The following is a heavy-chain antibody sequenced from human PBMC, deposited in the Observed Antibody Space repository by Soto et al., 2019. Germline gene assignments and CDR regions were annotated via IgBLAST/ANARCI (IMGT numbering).Heavy chain of an antibody. Sequence: QLQLHESGPGLVKPSDTLSLTCNVSGDSIGRFYWSWIRQSAGQGLEWIGRVYLTGGATYNPALKGRVTIPLDRSDNHVSLEMNSVTAANTAVYFCARDLSGTGLDIWGRGTRVSVSS. CDR2: VYLTGGA. D-gene: IGHD1-26*01. V-gene: IGHV4-4*07. J-gene: IGHJ6*02. CDR3: ARDLSGTGLDI. CDR1: GDSIGRFY.